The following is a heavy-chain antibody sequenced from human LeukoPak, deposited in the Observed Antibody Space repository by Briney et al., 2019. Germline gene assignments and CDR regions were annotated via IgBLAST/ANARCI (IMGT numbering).Heavy chain of an antibody. J-gene: IGHJ4*02. D-gene: IGHD3-3*01. CDR3: ARESYYDFWSGPLGH. Sequence: SSETLSLTCTVSGGSINNFYWNWVRQPAGKGLEWIGRVYTSDNTNYNPSLKSRITMSVDTSKNQFSLKLNSVTAADTAVYYCARESYYDFWSGPLGHWGQGTLVTVSS. CDR1: GGSINNFY. V-gene: IGHV4-4*07. CDR2: VYTSDNT.